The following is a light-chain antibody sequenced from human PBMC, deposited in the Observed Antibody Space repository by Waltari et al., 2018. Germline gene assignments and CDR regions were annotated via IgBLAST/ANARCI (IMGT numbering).Light chain of an antibody. CDR1: QSISNW. CDR2: KAS. CDR3: QQYNSYSLLT. J-gene: IGKJ4*01. V-gene: IGKV1-5*03. Sequence: DIQMTQSPSTLSASVGDRVTITCRASQSISNWLAWYQQKPGKAPNLLIYKASTLESGVPSRFSGSVSGTEFTLTISSLQPDDFATYYCQQYNSYSLLTFGGGTKVEIK.